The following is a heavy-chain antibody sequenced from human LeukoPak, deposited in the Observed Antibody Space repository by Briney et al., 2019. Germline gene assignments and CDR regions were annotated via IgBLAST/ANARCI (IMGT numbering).Heavy chain of an antibody. V-gene: IGHV4-30-4*01. D-gene: IGHD5-18*01. CDR3: ARARYSYGSNFDY. CDR1: GGSISSGDYY. CDR2: IYYSGST. J-gene: IGHJ4*02. Sequence: SETLSLTCTVSGGSISSGDYYWSWTRQPPGKGVEWIGYIYYSGSTYYNPSLKSRVTISVDTSKNQFSLKLSSVTAADTAVYYCARARYSYGSNFDYWGQGTLVTVSS.